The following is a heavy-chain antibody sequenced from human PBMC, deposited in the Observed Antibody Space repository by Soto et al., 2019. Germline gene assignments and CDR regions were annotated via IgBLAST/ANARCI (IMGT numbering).Heavy chain of an antibody. V-gene: IGHV4-30-2*06. D-gene: IGHD3-10*01. CDR3: ARAPPGPSPRWDV. CDR1: GASMSSGGHS. CDR2: IYYTGAT. J-gene: IGHJ6*02. Sequence: QVQLQESGPGLVKPSQTVSLTCAVSGASMSSGGHSWSWIRQSPGRGLEWIGYIYYTGATYYNPSLKSRGTFSIDRSNHQFSLNFSSVTASDTAVYYCARAPPGPSPRWDVWGQGTTVTVSS.